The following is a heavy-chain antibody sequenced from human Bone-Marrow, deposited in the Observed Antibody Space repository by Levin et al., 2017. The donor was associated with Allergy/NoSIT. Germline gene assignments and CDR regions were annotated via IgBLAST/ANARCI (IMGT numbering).Heavy chain of an antibody. CDR2: ISADNGDT. J-gene: IGHJ6*03. D-gene: IGHD2-15*01. Sequence: ASVKVSCKSSGYTFTSYGISWVRQAPGQGLEWVGWISADNGDTNFAQKLQGRITMTTDTSTSTAYMELRSLRFDDTAVYYCARVPGGYCSGGTCDSFHMDVWGTGTTVTVSS. V-gene: IGHV1-18*01. CDR3: ARVPGGYCSGGTCDSFHMDV. CDR1: GYTFTSYG.